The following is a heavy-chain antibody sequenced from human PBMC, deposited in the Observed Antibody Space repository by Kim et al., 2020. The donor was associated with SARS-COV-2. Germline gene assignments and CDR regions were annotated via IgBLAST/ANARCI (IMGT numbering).Heavy chain of an antibody. Sequence: YDNPSLKSRVTISVDTSKNQFSLKLSSVTAADTAVYYCARVVVITPDFDYWGQGTLVTVSS. CDR3: ARVVVITPDFDY. J-gene: IGHJ4*02. D-gene: IGHD3-22*01. V-gene: IGHV4-39*01.